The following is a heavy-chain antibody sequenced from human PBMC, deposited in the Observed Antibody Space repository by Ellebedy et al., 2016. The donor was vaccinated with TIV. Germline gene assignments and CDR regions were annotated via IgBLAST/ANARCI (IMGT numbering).Heavy chain of an antibody. V-gene: IGHV3-23*01. CDR1: RFTFSSYA. D-gene: IGHD6-6*01. Sequence: GGSLRLXCAASRFTFSSYAMSWVRQAPGKGLEWVSIISGSGDITYYADSVKGRFTISRDNSKNTVFLQMNSLRAEDTAVYYCAKVREYSSYYYMGDGAFDFWGQGTVVTVSS. CDR2: ISGSGDIT. CDR3: AKVREYSSYYYMGDGAFDF. J-gene: IGHJ3*01.